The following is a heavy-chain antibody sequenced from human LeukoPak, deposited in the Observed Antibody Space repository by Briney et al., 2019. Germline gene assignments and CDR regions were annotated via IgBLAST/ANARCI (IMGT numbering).Heavy chain of an antibody. Sequence: GASVKVSCKASGYTFTSYGISWVRQAPGQGLEWMGWINPNSGGTNYAQKFQGRVTMTRDTSISTAYMELSRLRSDDTAVYYCAREAYGDYGYYFDYWGQGTLVTVSS. V-gene: IGHV1-2*02. J-gene: IGHJ4*02. D-gene: IGHD4-17*01. CDR3: AREAYGDYGYYFDY. CDR2: INPNSGGT. CDR1: GYTFTSYG.